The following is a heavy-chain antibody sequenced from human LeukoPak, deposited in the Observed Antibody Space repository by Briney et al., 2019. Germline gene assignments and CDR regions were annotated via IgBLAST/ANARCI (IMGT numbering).Heavy chain of an antibody. D-gene: IGHD6-19*01. CDR1: GFTFSTYS. CDR2: ISGSGGGT. CDR3: AKVYGAWYYFDN. Sequence: GGSLRLSCAASGFTFSTYSMNWVRQAPGKGLEWVSTISGSGGGTYYADSVKGRFTISRDNSKNTLYLQVNSLRAEDTAVYYCAKVYGAWYYFDNWGQGTLVTVSS. V-gene: IGHV3-23*01. J-gene: IGHJ4*02.